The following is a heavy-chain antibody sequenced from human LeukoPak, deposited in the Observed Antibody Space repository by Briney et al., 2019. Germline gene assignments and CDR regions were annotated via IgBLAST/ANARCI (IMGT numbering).Heavy chain of an antibody. Sequence: SETLSLTCTVPGYSISSDYYWGWIRQPPGRGLEWITSIYHSGRTYYKPSLRSRVTISVDTSKNQFSLKLSSVTAADTAVYYCARVGRYCSGGSCLDNWFDPWGQGTLVTVSS. CDR2: IYHSGRT. J-gene: IGHJ5*02. V-gene: IGHV4-38-2*02. CDR3: ARVGRYCSGGSCLDNWFDP. CDR1: GYSISSDYY. D-gene: IGHD2-15*01.